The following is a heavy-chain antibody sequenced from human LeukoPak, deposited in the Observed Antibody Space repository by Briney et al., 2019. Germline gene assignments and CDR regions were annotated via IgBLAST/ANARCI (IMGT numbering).Heavy chain of an antibody. J-gene: IGHJ3*02. CDR3: ARTYYDFWSGPSDAFNI. CDR1: GFTFSSYG. D-gene: IGHD3-3*01. CDR2: IRYDGSSK. Sequence: GGSLRLSCAGSGFTFSSYGMYWVRQAPGKGLEWVAFIRYDGSSKYYADSVKGRFTISRDNSENTLFLQMNSLRLEDRAVYYCARTYYDFWSGPSDAFNIWSQGTMVSVST. V-gene: IGHV3-30*02.